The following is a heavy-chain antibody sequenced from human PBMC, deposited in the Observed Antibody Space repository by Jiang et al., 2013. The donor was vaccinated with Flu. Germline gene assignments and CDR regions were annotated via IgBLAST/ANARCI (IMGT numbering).Heavy chain of an antibody. V-gene: IGHV4-59*10. J-gene: IGHJ4*02. CDR3: AGGSGRHFEY. Sequence: LLKPSETLSLTCVVYGGSVSDSYWNWIRQPAGKGLEWIGRIYISGSTNYNPSLKSRVTMSMDTSKKHISLELSSVTAADTAVYYCAGGSGRHFEYWGQ. D-gene: IGHD1-1*01. CDR2: IYISGST. CDR1: GGSVSDSY.